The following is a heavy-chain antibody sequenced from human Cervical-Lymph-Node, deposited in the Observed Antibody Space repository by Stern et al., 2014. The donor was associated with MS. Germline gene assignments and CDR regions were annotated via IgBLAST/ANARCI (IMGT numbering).Heavy chain of an antibody. CDR1: GYSFGTYW. J-gene: IGHJ5*02. V-gene: IGHV5-51*03. Sequence: EVQLVESRAEVKKPGESLRISCKGSGYSFGTYWNGWVRQGPGNGQEWLGLLYPRDSDTRYSPSFQGQVTISVDTSISTAYLQWSTLKASDTAMYYCARLGVQLWLEGWFDPWGQGTLVTVSS. CDR3: ARLGVQLWLEGWFDP. D-gene: IGHD3-9*01. CDR2: LYPRDSDT.